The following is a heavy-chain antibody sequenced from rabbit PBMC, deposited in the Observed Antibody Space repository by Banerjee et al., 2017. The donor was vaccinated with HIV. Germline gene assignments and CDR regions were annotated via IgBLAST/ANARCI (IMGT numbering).Heavy chain of an antibody. Sequence: QSLEESGGDLVKPGGTLTLTCKASGIDFSSYYRMCWVRQAPGRGLELIACIYTTSGSTWYASWVKGRFTISETSSTTVTLQMTSLTAADTATYFCARRDGGYVAYGYAYYGMDLWGPGTLVTVS. J-gene: IGHJ6*01. CDR1: GIDFSSYYR. CDR3: ARRDGGYVAYGYAYYGMDL. CDR2: IYTTSGST. V-gene: IGHV1S40*01. D-gene: IGHD6-1*01.